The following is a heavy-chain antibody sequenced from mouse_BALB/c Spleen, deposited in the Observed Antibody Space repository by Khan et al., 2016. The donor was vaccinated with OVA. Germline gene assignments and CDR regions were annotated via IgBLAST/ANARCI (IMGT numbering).Heavy chain of an antibody. V-gene: IGHV3-2*02. J-gene: IGHJ4*01. D-gene: IGHD2-3*01. CDR2: INYSGST. CDR3: ARDGSRYNYAMDY. Sequence: EVELVESGPGLVNPSQSLSLTCTVTGYSITSDYAWNWIRQFPGNKLEWVGYINYSGSTNYNPALKSRISITRDTSKNQFFLQLNSVTTEDTATYYCARDGSRYNYAMDYWGQGTSVTVSS. CDR1: GYSITSDYA.